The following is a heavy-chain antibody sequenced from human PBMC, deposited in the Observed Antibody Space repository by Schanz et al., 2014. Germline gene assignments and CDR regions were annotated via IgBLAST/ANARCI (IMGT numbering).Heavy chain of an antibody. CDR3: ARVHSTSLERGSHYYMDV. CDR1: GGSISSYY. V-gene: IGHV4-59*01. D-gene: IGHD2-2*01. J-gene: IGHJ6*03. CDR2: ITYSGGT. Sequence: QERLQESGPGLVRPSETLSLTCTVSGGSISSYYWSWIRQSPGKGPEWIGYITYSGGTNHNASLKSGVTISVDTAKTQFSLKETSVTAADTAIYYCARVHSTSLERGSHYYMDVWGKGTTVTVSS.